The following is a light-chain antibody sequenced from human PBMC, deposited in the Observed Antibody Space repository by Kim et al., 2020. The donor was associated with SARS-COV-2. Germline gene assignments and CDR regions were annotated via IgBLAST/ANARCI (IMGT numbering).Light chain of an antibody. Sequence: PGERAPRSCRASQSLSSSYLALSQQKPGQAPRLLIYGASSRATGIPDRFSGSGSGTDFTLTISRLEPEDFAVYYCQQYGSSPRTFGQGTKLEI. V-gene: IGKV3-20*01. CDR3: QQYGSSPRT. CDR2: GAS. J-gene: IGKJ2*01. CDR1: QSLSSSY.